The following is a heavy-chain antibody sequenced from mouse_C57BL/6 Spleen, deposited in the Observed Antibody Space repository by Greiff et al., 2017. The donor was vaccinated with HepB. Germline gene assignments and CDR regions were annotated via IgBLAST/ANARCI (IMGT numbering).Heavy chain of an antibody. D-gene: IGHD4-1*01. CDR3: ARERGRDAMDY. J-gene: IGHJ4*01. Sequence: QVQLQQPGPELVKPGASVKISCKASGYAFSSSWMNWVKQRPGKGLEWIGRIYPGDGDTNYNGKFKGKATLTADKSSSTAYMQLSSLTSEDSAVYFCARERGRDAMDYWGQGTSVTVSS. CDR2: IYPGDGDT. V-gene: IGHV1-82*01. CDR1: GYAFSSSW.